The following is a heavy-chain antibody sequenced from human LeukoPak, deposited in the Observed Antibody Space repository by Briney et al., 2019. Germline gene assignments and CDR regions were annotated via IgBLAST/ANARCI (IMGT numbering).Heavy chain of an antibody. CDR2: ITNNGDNT. D-gene: IGHD6-25*01. Sequence: TGGSLRLSCAASGFTLSSYAMHWVRQAPGKGLEYVSAITNNGDNTYYVDSVKDRFTISRDNSKNTLFLQMGSLRPEDLAVYYCARSERPDGFPLDIWGQGTLVTVSS. CDR3: ARSERPDGFPLDI. V-gene: IGHV3-64*02. J-gene: IGHJ4*02. CDR1: GFTLSSYA.